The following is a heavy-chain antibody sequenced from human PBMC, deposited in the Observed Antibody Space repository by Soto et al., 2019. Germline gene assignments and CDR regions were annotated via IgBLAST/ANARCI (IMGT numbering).Heavy chain of an antibody. D-gene: IGHD6-13*01. Sequence: QAQLQESGPGLVKPSETLSLTCTVSGGSISSYYWSWIRQPPGKGLEWIGYIYYSGSTNYNPSLKSRVTISVDTSKNQFSLKLSSVTAADTAVYYCARRYSSAFDIWGQGTMVTVSS. V-gene: IGHV4-59*08. CDR3: ARRYSSAFDI. CDR2: IYYSGST. J-gene: IGHJ3*02. CDR1: GGSISSYY.